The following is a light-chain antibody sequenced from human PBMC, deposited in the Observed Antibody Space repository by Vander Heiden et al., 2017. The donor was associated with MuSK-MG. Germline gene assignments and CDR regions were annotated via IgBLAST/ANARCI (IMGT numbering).Light chain of an antibody. J-gene: IGLJ1*01. CDR1: RPNIGAGYD. CDR3: QSYDSGLGV. V-gene: IGLV1-40*01. CDR2: ANT. Sequence: QSVLTPPPSVSGAPGQRVTISCTGSRPNIGAGYDVHWYQQLPGTAPKLLIYANTNRPSGVPDRFSGSKSGTSASLAITGLQAEDEAEYYCQSYDSGLGVFGTGTKVTVL.